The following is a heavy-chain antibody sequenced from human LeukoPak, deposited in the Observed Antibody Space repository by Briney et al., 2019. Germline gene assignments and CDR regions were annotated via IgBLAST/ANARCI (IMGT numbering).Heavy chain of an antibody. D-gene: IGHD2-15*01. CDR1: GDSVSSSSYY. Sequence: PSETLSPTCTVSGDSVSSSSYYWGWIRQPPGTGLEWIGEIYHSGSTNYNPSLKSRVTISVDTSKNQFSLKLSSVTAADTAVYYCATYCSGGSCYYGWGQGTLVTVSS. J-gene: IGHJ4*02. CDR3: ATYCSGGSCYYG. CDR2: IYHSGST. V-gene: IGHV4-39*07.